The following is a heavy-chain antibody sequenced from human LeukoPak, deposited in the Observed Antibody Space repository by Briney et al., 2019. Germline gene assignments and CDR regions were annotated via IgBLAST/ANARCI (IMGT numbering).Heavy chain of an antibody. CDR3: ARDLLMITFGGVIVN. CDR2: INPNSGGT. Sequence: ASVKVSCKASGYTFTGYYMHWVRQAPGQGLEWMGWINPNSGGTNYAQKFQGRVTMTRDTSISTAYMELSRLRSDDTAVYYCARDLLMITFGGVIVNWGQGTLVTVSS. D-gene: IGHD3-16*02. CDR1: GYTFTGYY. V-gene: IGHV1-2*02. J-gene: IGHJ4*02.